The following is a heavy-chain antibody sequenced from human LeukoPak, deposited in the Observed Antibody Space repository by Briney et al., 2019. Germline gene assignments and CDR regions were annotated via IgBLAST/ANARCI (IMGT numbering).Heavy chain of an antibody. V-gene: IGHV3-9*01. CDR3: AKEKGSSPAFDY. CDR2: ISWNSGSI. J-gene: IGHJ4*02. CDR1: GFTFDDYT. Sequence: GGSLRLSCAASGFTFDDYTIHWVRQAPGKGLEWVSGISWNSGSIGYADSVKGRFTISRDNAKNSLYLQMNSLRAEDTALYYCAKEKGSSPAFDYWGQGTLVTVSS. D-gene: IGHD6-6*01.